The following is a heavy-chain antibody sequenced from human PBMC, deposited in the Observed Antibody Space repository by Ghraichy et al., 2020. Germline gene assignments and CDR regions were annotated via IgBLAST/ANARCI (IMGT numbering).Heavy chain of an antibody. CDR3: ARQALATAGTGDPVLDY. V-gene: IGHV5-51*01. CDR2: IYPGDSDT. CDR1: GYNFTTYW. J-gene: IGHJ4*02. Sequence: GESLNISCKSSGYNFTTYWIGWVRQMPGKGLEWMGIIYPGDSDTRYSLSFQGHVTISVDKSISTAYLQWSSPKASDTAMYYCARQALATAGTGDPVLDYWGQGTLVTVSS. D-gene: IGHD6-13*01.